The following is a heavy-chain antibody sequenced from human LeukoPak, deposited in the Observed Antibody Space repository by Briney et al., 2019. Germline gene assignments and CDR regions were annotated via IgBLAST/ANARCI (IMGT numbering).Heavy chain of an antibody. J-gene: IGHJ4*02. CDR3: ARRGFVTTSQIDY. Sequence: PSETLSLTCTVSGDSIISGSYYWSWIRQPAGKGLEWIGRIYSSGSTNYNPSVKSRVTISIDTSKNQFSLKLTSVTAADTAVYYCARRGFVTTSQIDYWGQGTLVTVSS. D-gene: IGHD2-2*01. CDR1: GDSIISGSYY. V-gene: IGHV4-61*02. CDR2: IYSSGST.